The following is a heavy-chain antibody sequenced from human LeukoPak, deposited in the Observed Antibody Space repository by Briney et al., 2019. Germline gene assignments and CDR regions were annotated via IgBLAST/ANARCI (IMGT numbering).Heavy chain of an antibody. D-gene: IGHD4-17*01. J-gene: IGHJ6*03. V-gene: IGHV4-39*07. Sequence: SETLSLTCTVSGGSISSSSYYWGWIRQPPGKGLEWIGEINHSGSTNYNPSLKSRVTISVDTSKNQFSLKLSSVTAADTAVYYCARAYYGDYVTYYYYYYMDVWGKGTTVTVSS. CDR3: ARAYYGDYVTYYYYYYMDV. CDR2: INHSGST. CDR1: GGSISSSSYY.